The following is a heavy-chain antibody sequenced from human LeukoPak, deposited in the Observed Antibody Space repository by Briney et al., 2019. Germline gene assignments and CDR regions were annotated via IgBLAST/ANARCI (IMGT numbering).Heavy chain of an antibody. D-gene: IGHD3-16*01. CDR1: GDSIFSKSVA. CDR3: ARGGGNTHGSYYFDH. CDR2: TFYRSKWSN. V-gene: IGHV6-1*01. Sequence: SQTLSLTCAISGDSIFSKSVAWNWIRQSPSRGLEWLGRTFYRSKWSNEDALSGKSRIIINPDTSKTQFSLPLNSVTPEDTAVYYCARGGGNTHGSYYFDHWGQGTLVTVSS. J-gene: IGHJ4*02.